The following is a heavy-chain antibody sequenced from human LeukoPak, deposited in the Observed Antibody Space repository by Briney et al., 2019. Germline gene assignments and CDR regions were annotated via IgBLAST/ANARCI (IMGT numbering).Heavy chain of an antibody. CDR3: VRIDMGAASRDAFDI. CDR1: GFILSDHY. CDR2: GRDKARSYTT. V-gene: IGHV3-72*01. D-gene: IGHD1-26*01. Sequence: PGGPLRLSCAASGFILSDHYIDWVRQAPGKGLEWVGRGRDKARSYTTDYAASVKGRFTISRDDSKSSVYLQMNSLKTEDTAMYYCVRIDMGAASRDAFDIWGQGTMVTVSS. J-gene: IGHJ3*02.